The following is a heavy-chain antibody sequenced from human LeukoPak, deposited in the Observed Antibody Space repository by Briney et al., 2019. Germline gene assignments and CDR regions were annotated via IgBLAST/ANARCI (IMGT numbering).Heavy chain of an antibody. CDR1: GFTVSNTY. CDR2: IYSGGGT. J-gene: IGHJ4*02. Sequence: GGSLRLSCAASGFTVSNTYMSWVRQAPGKGLEWVSLIYSGGGTYSADSVKGRFTISRDISKNTLYLQMSSLRAEDTAVYYCAKYAPPTTVVTRYFDYWGQGTLVTVSS. CDR3: AKYAPPTTVVTRYFDY. V-gene: IGHV3-53*01. D-gene: IGHD4-23*01.